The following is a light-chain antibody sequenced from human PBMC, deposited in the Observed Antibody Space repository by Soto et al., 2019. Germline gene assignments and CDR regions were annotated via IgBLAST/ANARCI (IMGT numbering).Light chain of an antibody. Sequence: EMVMTQSPATLSVSLGERATLSCRASQSVSTKLVWYQQKPGQAPRLLIYGASTRANGIPARFSGSGSGTEFTLTISSLQSEDVAVYYCQQHDQGWTFGQGTKVEIK. V-gene: IGKV3-15*01. CDR2: GAS. CDR1: QSVSTK. J-gene: IGKJ1*01. CDR3: QQHDQGWT.